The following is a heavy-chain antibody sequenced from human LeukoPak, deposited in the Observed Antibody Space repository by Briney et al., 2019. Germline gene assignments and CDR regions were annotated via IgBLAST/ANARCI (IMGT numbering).Heavy chain of an antibody. CDR2: IIPILGIA. CDR3: AVPETGYGYSSGWYNY. Sequence: SVKVSCKASGGTFSSYAISWVRQAPGQGLEWMGRIIPILGIANYAQKFQGRVTITADKSTSTAYMELSSLRSEDTAVYYCAVPETGYGYSSGWYNYWGQGTLVTVSS. CDR1: GGTFSSYA. D-gene: IGHD6-19*01. V-gene: IGHV1-69*04. J-gene: IGHJ4*02.